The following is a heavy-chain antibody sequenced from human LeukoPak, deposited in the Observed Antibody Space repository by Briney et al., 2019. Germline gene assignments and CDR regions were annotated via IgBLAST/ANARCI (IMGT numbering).Heavy chain of an antibody. J-gene: IGHJ6*02. V-gene: IGHV1-69*13. CDR2: IIPIFGTA. Sequence: ASVKVSCKASGNSISNYAVSWVRQAPGQGFEWMGGIIPIFGTADYAQKFQGRVTITADQSTSTTYMALSSLKSEDTATYYCTTRACHAGGCSSSFYYYYGLHFWGQGTTVSASS. CDR1: GNSISNYA. D-gene: IGHD3-16*01. CDR3: TTRACHAGGCSSSFYYYYGLHF.